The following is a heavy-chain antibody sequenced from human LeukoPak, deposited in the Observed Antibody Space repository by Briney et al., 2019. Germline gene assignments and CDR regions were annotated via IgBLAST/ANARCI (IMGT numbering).Heavy chain of an antibody. CDR2: ISSSSSYI. CDR1: GFTFSSYS. J-gene: IGHJ4*02. Sequence: PGGSLRLSCAASGFTFSSYSMNWVRQAPRKGLEWVSSISSSSSYIYYADSVKGRFTISRDNAKNSLYLQMNSLRAGDTAVYYCARSITMIVEGLVDYWGQGTLVTVSS. CDR3: ARSITMIVEGLVDY. V-gene: IGHV3-21*01. D-gene: IGHD3-22*01.